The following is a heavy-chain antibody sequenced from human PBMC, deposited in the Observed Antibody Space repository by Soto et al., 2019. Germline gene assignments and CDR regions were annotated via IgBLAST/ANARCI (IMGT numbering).Heavy chain of an antibody. D-gene: IGHD1-7*01. CDR3: ASELRGKYVDY. V-gene: IGHV2-5*02. Sequence: SGPTLVNPTQTLPLPFTFSGFSLTTDDVGVGWIRQFPGKALDWLAVVYWDDANRYSPSLKSRLTITKDTSKNQVFLTMSNMDPVDTDTYYCASELRGKYVDYWGQGTLVTV. J-gene: IGHJ4*02. CDR1: GFSLTTDDVG. CDR2: VYWDDAN.